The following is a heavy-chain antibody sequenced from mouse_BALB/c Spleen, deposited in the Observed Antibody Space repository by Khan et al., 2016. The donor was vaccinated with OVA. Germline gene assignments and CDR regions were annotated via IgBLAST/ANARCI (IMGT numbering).Heavy chain of an antibody. J-gene: IGHJ4*01. CDR3: ARDGSQYNYAMDY. CDR1: GYSITSDYA. V-gene: IGHV3-2*02. CDR2: ISYSGST. Sequence: EVKLLESGPGLVKPSQSLSLTCTVTGYSITSDYAWNWIRQFPGNKLEWMGYISYSGSTNYNPSLKSRISITRDTSKNQFFLQLNSVTTEDTATYYCARDGSQYNYAMDYWGQGTSVTVSS. D-gene: IGHD2-3*01.